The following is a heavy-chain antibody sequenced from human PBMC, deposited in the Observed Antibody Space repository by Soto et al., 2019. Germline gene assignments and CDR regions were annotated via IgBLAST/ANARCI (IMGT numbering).Heavy chain of an antibody. J-gene: IGHJ2*01. D-gene: IGHD6-19*01. V-gene: IGHV4-31*03. CDR3: ARSSGWHASDWYFDL. Sequence: QVQLQESGPGLVKPSQTLSLTCTVSGGSISSGGYYWSWIRQHPGKGLEWIGYIYYSGSTYYNPSLKSRVTISVDTSKNQFSLKLSSVTAADTAVYHCARSSGWHASDWYFDLWGRGTLVTVSS. CDR1: GGSISSGGYY. CDR2: IYYSGST.